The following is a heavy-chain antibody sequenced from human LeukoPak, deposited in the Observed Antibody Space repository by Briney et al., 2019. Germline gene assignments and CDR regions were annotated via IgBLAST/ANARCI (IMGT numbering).Heavy chain of an antibody. CDR2: IYHSGST. J-gene: IGHJ5*02. D-gene: IGHD4/OR15-4a*01. CDR3: ARLWWNSYNWFDP. V-gene: IGHV4-38-2*01. CDR1: GYSISSGYY. Sequence: SETLSLTCAVSGYSISSGYYWSWIRQPPGKGLEWIGSIYHSGSTYYNPSLKSRVTISVDTSKNQFSLKLSSVTAADTAVYYCARLWWNSYNWFDPWGQGTLVTVSS.